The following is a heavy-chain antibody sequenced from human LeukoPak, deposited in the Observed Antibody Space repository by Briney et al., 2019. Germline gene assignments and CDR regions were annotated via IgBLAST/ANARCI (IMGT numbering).Heavy chain of an antibody. CDR3: ARGKRDYDYVWGSYRSTVTDY. D-gene: IGHD3-16*02. V-gene: IGHV1-8*01. CDR1: GYTFTSYD. J-gene: IGHJ4*02. CDR2: MNPNSGNT. Sequence: ASVKVSCKASGYTFTSYDINWVRQATGQGLEWMGWMNPNSGNTGYAQKFQGRVTMTRNTSISTAYMELSSLRSEDTAVYYCARGKRDYDYVWGSYRSTVTDYWGQGTLVNVSS.